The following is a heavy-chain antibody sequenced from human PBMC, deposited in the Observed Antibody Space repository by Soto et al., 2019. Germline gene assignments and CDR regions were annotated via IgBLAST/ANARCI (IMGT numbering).Heavy chain of an antibody. V-gene: IGHV1-69*02. Sequence: QVQVVQSGAEVKKPESSVKVSCKPSGGTFNTYTVNWVRLAPGHGLEWMGRFIPILDMANYAQKFQERVTITADRSTFTAYMELNSLTYDDTAVYYCAITYCRDNSCPRDFDFWGPGTRVTVSS. D-gene: IGHD2-21*01. J-gene: IGHJ4*02. CDR1: GGTFNTYT. CDR3: AITYCRDNSCPRDFDF. CDR2: FIPILDMA.